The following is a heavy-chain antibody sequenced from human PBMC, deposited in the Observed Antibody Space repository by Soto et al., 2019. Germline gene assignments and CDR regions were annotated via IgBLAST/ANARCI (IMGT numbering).Heavy chain of an antibody. CDR2: INPSGGST. Sequence: ASGKVSCRASGYTFTSYYMHWVRQAPGQGLEWMGIINPSGGSTSYAQKFQGRVTMTRDTSTSTVYMELSSLRSEDTAVYYCARGTRVLRFLEWSPGDYGMDVWGQGTTVTVSS. CDR3: ARGTRVLRFLEWSPGDYGMDV. D-gene: IGHD3-3*01. J-gene: IGHJ6*02. CDR1: GYTFTSYY. V-gene: IGHV1-46*01.